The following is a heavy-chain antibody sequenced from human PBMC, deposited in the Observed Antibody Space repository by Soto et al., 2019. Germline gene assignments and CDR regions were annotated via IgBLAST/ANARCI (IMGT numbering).Heavy chain of an antibody. CDR3: ATGNGYYYYMDV. CDR1: GGSISSYY. D-gene: IGHD2-8*01. CDR2: IYYSGST. J-gene: IGHJ6*03. V-gene: IGHV4-59*01. Sequence: PSETLSLTGTVSGGSISSYYWSWIRQPPGKGLEWIGYIYYSGSTNYNPSLKSRVTISVDTSKNQFSLKLSSVTAADTAVYYCATGNGYYYYMDVWGKGTTVTVSS.